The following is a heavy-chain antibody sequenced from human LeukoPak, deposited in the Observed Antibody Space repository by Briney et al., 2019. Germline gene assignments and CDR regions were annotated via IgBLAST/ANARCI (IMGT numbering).Heavy chain of an antibody. J-gene: IGHJ6*02. V-gene: IGHV3-21*01. D-gene: IGHD3-10*01. CDR1: GFTFSSYS. Sequence: GGSLRLSCAASGFTFSSYSMNWVRQAPGKGLEWVSSISNSSSYIYYADSVKGRFTISRDNAKNSLYLQMNSLRAEDTAVYYCARDHVLLWFGELHYYYYGMDVWGQGTTVTVSS. CDR2: ISNSSSYI. CDR3: ARDHVLLWFGELHYYYYGMDV.